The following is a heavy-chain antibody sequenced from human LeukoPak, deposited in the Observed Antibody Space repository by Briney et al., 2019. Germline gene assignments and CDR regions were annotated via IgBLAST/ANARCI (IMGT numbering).Heavy chain of an antibody. V-gene: IGHV1-69*05. J-gene: IGHJ3*02. CDR1: GGTFSSYA. Sequence: ASVKVSCKASGGTFSSYAISWVRQAPGQGLEWMGGIIPIFGTANYAQKFQGRVTITTDESTSTAYMELSSLRSEDTAVYYCARGPIDCSSTSCYINGDAFDIWGQGTMVTVSS. CDR2: IIPIFGTA. D-gene: IGHD2-2*02. CDR3: ARGPIDCSSTSCYINGDAFDI.